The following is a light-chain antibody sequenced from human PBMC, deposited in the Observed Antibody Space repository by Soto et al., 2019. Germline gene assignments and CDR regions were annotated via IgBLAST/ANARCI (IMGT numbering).Light chain of an antibody. CDR1: QSVGNN. Sequence: EIVLTQSPATLSVSPGERATLSCRASQSVGNNFAWYQQKPGQAPRLLIFATSTKATGVPARFSGSGSGTEFTLTISSRQSEDFAVYYCQQYGDWPLTFGGGAKVEI. V-gene: IGKV3-15*01. J-gene: IGKJ4*02. CDR2: ATS. CDR3: QQYGDWPLT.